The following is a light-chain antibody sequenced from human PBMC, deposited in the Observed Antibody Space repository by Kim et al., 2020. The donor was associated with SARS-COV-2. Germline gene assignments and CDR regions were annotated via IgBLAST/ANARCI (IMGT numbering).Light chain of an antibody. CDR3: AAWDDSLSVHYV. CDR2: ENY. CDR1: TSNIVSNY. J-gene: IGLJ1*01. Sequence: QRVTISCSGSTSNIVSNYVYWYQQLPGAAPKLLIYENYQRPSGVPDRFSGSKSGTSASLAISGLRSEDEAHYYCAAWDDSLSVHYVFGTGTKVTVL. V-gene: IGLV1-47*01.